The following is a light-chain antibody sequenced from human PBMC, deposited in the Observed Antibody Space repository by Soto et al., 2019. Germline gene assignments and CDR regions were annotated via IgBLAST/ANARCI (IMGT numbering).Light chain of an antibody. Sequence: QSVLTQPASVSGSPGQSITISCTGTSSDIGGSNYVSWYQQYPDKVPKLMIHEVSNRPSGVSNRFSGSKSGNTASLTISGLQAEDEADYYCASQTTSTTWVFGGGTKVTVL. J-gene: IGLJ3*02. V-gene: IGLV2-14*01. CDR2: EVS. CDR3: ASQTTSTTWV. CDR1: SSDIGGSNY.